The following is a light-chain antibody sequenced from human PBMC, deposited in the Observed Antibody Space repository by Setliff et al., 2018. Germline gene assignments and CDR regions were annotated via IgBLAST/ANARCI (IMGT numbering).Light chain of an antibody. CDR2: EVS. V-gene: IGLV2-8*01. J-gene: IGLJ1*01. CDR3: SSYAGSLYV. Sequence: QSVLTQPPSASGSPGQSVTISCTGTSSDVGGYNYVSWYQRHPGKAPKLMIYEVSKRPSGVPDRFSGSKSGNTASLTVSGLQAEDEADYYCSSYAGSLYVFGTGTKVTV. CDR1: SSDVGGYNY.